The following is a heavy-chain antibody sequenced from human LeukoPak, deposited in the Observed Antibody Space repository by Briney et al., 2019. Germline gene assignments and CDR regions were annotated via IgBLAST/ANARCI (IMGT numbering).Heavy chain of an antibody. V-gene: IGHV4-4*07. J-gene: IGHJ6*02. CDR2: IYTSGST. CDR3: ARGNGDPFYYYDGMDV. D-gene: IGHD4-17*01. CDR1: GGSLSSYY. Sequence: PSETLSLTCTVSGGSLSSYYWSWIRQPAGKGLEWIGRIYTSGSTNYNPSLKSRVTLSVDTSKNQFSLKLSSVTAADTAVYYCARGNGDPFYYYDGMDVWGQGTTVTVSS.